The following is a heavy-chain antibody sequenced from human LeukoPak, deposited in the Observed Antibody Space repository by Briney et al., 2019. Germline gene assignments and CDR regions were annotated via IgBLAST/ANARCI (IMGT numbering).Heavy chain of an antibody. J-gene: IGHJ6*02. CDR3: ARDSDFDYSYGMDV. Sequence: SETLSLTCTVSGGSISSYYWSWIRQPPGKRLEWIGYIYYSGSTNYNPSLKSRVTISVDTSKNQFSLKLSSVTAADTAVYYCARDSDFDYSYGMDVWGQGTTVTVSS. D-gene: IGHD2-21*02. V-gene: IGHV4-59*01. CDR1: GGSISSYY. CDR2: IYYSGST.